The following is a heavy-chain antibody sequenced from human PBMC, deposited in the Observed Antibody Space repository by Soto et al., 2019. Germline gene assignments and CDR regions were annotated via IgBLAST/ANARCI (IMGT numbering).Heavy chain of an antibody. CDR1: GDPLSLGGYY. J-gene: IGHJ5*02. CDR2: IDHPGTT. D-gene: IGHD2-15*01. Sequence: HVQLQEPGPGLVKPSQTLALTCTVSGDPLSLGGYYWTWFRQHPGQGLEWIGYIDHPGTTYYNPSLKRLVSMSLDMDTSEFSLNLASVNLADTAVYYCARDGSGTANWLDPGGQGTRVTLSS. V-gene: IGHV4-31*01. CDR3: ARDGSGTANWLDP.